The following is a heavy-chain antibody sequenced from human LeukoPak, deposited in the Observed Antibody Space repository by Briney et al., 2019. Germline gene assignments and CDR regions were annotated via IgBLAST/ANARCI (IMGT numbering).Heavy chain of an antibody. CDR1: GGSISSSSYY. V-gene: IGHV4-39*01. J-gene: IGHJ4*02. CDR3: ARLYGTAMVTGTDY. CDR2: IYYSGST. D-gene: IGHD5-18*01. Sequence: PSETLSLTCTVSGGSISSSSYYWGWIRQPPGKGLEWIGSIYYSGSTYYNPSLKSRVTISVDTSKNQFSLKLSSVTAADTAVYYCARLYGTAMVTGTDYCGQGTLVTVSS.